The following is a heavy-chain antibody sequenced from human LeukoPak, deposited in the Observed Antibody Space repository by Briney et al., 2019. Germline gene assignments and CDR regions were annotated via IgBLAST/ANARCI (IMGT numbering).Heavy chain of an antibody. CDR1: GFTFSSYA. D-gene: IGHD6-19*01. V-gene: IGHV3-23*01. CDR3: AKELIIAVAGELDY. CDR2: ISGSGGST. Sequence: GGSLRLSCAASGFTFSSYAMSWVRQAPGKGLEWVSAISGSGGSTYYADSVKGRFIISRDNSKNTLYLQMNSLRAEDTAVYYCAKELIIAVAGELDYWGQGTLVTVSS. J-gene: IGHJ4*02.